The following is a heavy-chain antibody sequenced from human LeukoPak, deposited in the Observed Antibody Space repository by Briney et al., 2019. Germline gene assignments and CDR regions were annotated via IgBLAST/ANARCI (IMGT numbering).Heavy chain of an antibody. Sequence: KLSETLSLTCGVSGGSISSNNWWSWVRQPPGQGLEWIGEIYHSGSANYNPSLKSRVTISVDKSKNQLSLKLISVTAADTAVYYCARDVGTALVTGDYWGQGTLVTVSS. D-gene: IGHD5-18*01. CDR2: IYHSGSA. J-gene: IGHJ4*02. V-gene: IGHV4-4*02. CDR3: ARDVGTALVTGDY. CDR1: GGSISSNNW.